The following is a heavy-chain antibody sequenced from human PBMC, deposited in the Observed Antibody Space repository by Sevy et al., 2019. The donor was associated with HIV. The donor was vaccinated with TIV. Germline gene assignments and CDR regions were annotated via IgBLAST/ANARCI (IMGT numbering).Heavy chain of an antibody. CDR3: AREGGCSRAWTPGKY. J-gene: IGHJ4*02. D-gene: IGHD6-13*01. Sequence: GGSLRLSCAASGFSFNTHAMHWVRQAPGKGLDWVALISYDGSAKYYADSVKGRFTVSRDDSKNTLYLQMNSLRPEDSAVYYCAREGGCSRAWTPGKYWGQGTQVTASS. V-gene: IGHV3-30-3*01. CDR1: GFSFNTHA. CDR2: ISYDGSAK.